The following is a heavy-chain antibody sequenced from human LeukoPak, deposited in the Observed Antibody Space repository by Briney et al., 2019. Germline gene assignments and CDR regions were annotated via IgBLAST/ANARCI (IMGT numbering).Heavy chain of an antibody. CDR2: TSSSSSYI. D-gene: IGHD6-19*01. V-gene: IGHV3-21*01. CDR1: GFTFSSYS. CDR3: ARGGQWLVQLDY. Sequence: GGSLRLSCAASGFTFSSYSMNWVRQAPGKGLEWVSSTSSSSSYIYYADSVKGRFTISRDNAKNSLYLQMNSLRAEDTAVYYCARGGQWLVQLDYWGQGTLVTVSS. J-gene: IGHJ4*02.